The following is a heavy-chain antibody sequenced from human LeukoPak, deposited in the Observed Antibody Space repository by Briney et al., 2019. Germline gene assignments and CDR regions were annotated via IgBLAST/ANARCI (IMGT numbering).Heavy chain of an antibody. Sequence: PSETLSLTCTVSGGSISSSSYYWGWIRQPPGKGLEWIGSIYYSGSTYYNPSLKSRVTISVDTSKNQFSLKLSSVTAADTAVYYCASHGRWEQLWLNRPEYYFDYWGQGTLVTVSS. CDR3: ASHGRWEQLWLNRPEYYFDY. D-gene: IGHD5-18*01. CDR1: GGSISSSSYY. V-gene: IGHV4-39*01. CDR2: IYYSGST. J-gene: IGHJ4*02.